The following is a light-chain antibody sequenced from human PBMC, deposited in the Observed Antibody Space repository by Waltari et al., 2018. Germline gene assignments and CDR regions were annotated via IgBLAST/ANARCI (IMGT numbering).Light chain of an antibody. V-gene: IGKV1-5*03. CDR3: QQYRTFPWT. J-gene: IGKJ1*01. Sequence: DIQMTQSPSTLSASVGDRVIITCRASQTIDRWLAWYQHIPGKAPKLLISQASLLESGVPSRFGGSGSATEFSLTITTLQPDDFATYYCQQYRTFPWTFGQGTTVDSK. CDR2: QAS. CDR1: QTIDRW.